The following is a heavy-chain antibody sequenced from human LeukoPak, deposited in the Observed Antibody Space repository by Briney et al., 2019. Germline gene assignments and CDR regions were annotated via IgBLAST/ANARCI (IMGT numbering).Heavy chain of an antibody. V-gene: IGHV1-18*01. CDR1: GYTFTCYG. D-gene: IGHD2-15*01. CDR3: ARDTVVVAAATAVSDY. J-gene: IGHJ4*02. CDR2: ISAYNGNT. Sequence: ASVKVSCKASGYTFTCYGISWVRQAPGQGLEWMGWISAYNGNTNYAQKLQGRVTMTTGTSTSTAYMELRSLRSDDTAVYYCARDTVVVAAATAVSDYWGQGTLVTVSS.